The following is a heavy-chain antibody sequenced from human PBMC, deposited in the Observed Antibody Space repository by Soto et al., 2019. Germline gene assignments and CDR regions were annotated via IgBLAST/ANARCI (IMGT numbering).Heavy chain of an antibody. CDR1: GGSISSSNW. J-gene: IGHJ4*02. Sequence: QVQLQESGPGLVKPSGTLSLTCAVSGGSISSSNWWSWVRQPPGKGLEWIGEIYHSGSTNYNPSLKSGVTISVEKSKSLFSLKLSSVTAADTAVYYCARRHDILTGTRGALDYWGQGTLVTVSS. V-gene: IGHV4-4*02. D-gene: IGHD3-9*01. CDR3: ARRHDILTGTRGALDY. CDR2: IYHSGST.